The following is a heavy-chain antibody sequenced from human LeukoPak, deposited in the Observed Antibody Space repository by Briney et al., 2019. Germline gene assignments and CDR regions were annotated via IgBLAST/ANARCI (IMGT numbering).Heavy chain of an antibody. J-gene: IGHJ4*02. Sequence: GGSLRLSCAVSGFTFSNAWMNWARQAPGKGLEYVSAISSNGGSTYYANSVKGRFTISRDNSKNTLYLQMGSLRAEDMAVYYCARDGGPFGELLSAYFDYWGQGTLVTVSS. CDR1: GFTFSNAW. D-gene: IGHD3-10*01. CDR3: ARDGGPFGELLSAYFDY. V-gene: IGHV3-64*01. CDR2: ISSNGGST.